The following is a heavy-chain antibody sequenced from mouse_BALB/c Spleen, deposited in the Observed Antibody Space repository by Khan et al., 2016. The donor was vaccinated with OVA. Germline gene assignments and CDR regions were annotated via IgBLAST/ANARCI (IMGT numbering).Heavy chain of an antibody. J-gene: IGHJ4*01. CDR1: GYTFTEYT. D-gene: IGHD3-3*01. CDR2: IDPKNGVT. V-gene: IGHV1-22*01. Sequence: VQLKQSGPELVKPGASVKMSCKTSGYTFTEYTLHWVKQSHGKSLEWIGVIDPKNGVTSYNQKFKGKATLTVDKSSSTAYMEFRSLTSDDSAVYYGARDAGRYWGQGTSVTVSS. CDR3: ARDAGRY.